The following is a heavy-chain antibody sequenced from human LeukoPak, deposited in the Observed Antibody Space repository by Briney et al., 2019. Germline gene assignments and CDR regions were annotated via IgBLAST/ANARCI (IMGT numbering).Heavy chain of an antibody. D-gene: IGHD6-13*01. CDR2: INHSGST. CDR1: GGSFSGYY. CDR3: ASTAAGPFDY. Sequence: SETLSLTCAVYGGSFSGYYWSWIRQPPGKGLGWIGEINHSGSTNYNPSLKSRVTISVDTSKNQFSLKLSSVTAADTAVYYCASTAAGPFDYWGQGTLVTVSS. V-gene: IGHV4-34*01. J-gene: IGHJ4*02.